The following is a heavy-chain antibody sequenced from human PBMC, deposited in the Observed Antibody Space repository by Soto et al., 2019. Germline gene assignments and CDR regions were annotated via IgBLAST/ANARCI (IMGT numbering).Heavy chain of an antibody. CDR2: ISGSGGSA. CDR3: AKDRITPRAVAGTGFDY. V-gene: IGHV3-23*01. Sequence: EVQLLESGGGLVQPGGSLRLSCAASGFTFSSYAMSWVRQAPGKGREWVSAISGSGGSAYYAVSVKGRFTISRDNSKNTRDLQMNSRRAEDTAVYYCAKDRITPRAVAGTGFDYWGQGTLVTVSS. D-gene: IGHD6-19*01. J-gene: IGHJ4*02. CDR1: GFTFSSYA.